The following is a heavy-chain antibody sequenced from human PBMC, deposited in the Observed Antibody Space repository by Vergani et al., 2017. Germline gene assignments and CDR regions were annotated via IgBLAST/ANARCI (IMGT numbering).Heavy chain of an antibody. J-gene: IGHJ4*02. D-gene: IGHD3-16*02. V-gene: IGHV4-39*01. Sequence: QLQLQESGPGLVKPSETLSLTCTVSGGSISSSSYNWGWIRQPPGKGLEWIGSIYYSGSTYYNPSLKSRVTISVDTSKNQFSLKLSSVTAADTAVYYCARFGDYVWGSYRHLDYWGQGTLVTVSS. CDR1: GGSISSSSYN. CDR2: IYYSGST. CDR3: ARFGDYVWGSYRHLDY.